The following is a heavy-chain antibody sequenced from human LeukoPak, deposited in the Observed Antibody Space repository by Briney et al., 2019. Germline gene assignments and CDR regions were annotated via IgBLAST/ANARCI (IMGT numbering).Heavy chain of an antibody. Sequence: ASVKFSCKASGYTLTELSMHWVRQAPGKGLEWMGVFDPEDGETIYAQKFQGRVTMTEDTSTDTAYMELSSLRSEDTAVYYCATDCSSTSCYGFVDYWGQGTLVTVSS. CDR3: ATDCSSTSCYGFVDY. V-gene: IGHV1-24*01. J-gene: IGHJ4*02. CDR2: FDPEDGET. CDR1: GYTLTELS. D-gene: IGHD2-2*01.